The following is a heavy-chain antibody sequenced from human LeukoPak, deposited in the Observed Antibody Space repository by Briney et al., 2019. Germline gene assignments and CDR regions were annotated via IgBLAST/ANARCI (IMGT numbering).Heavy chain of an antibody. CDR3: ARLVGTTAAVYFNTYFDY. CDR2: VDYSGTT. Sequence: SETLSLTCTVSGGSIGSKGYYWGWIRQPPGKGLDCIGNVDYSGTTTYNPSLRSRVTISVDTSKNQFSLELRSVTAADTAVFYCARLVGTTAAVYFNTYFDYWGQGALITVSS. J-gene: IGHJ4*02. D-gene: IGHD1-26*01. CDR1: GGSIGSKGYY. V-gene: IGHV4-39*01.